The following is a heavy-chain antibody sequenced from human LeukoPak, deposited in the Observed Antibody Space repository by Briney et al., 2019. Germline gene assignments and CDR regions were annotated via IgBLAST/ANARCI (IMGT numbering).Heavy chain of an antibody. Sequence: GGSLRLSCAASGFTFSDYAMTWVRQAPGKGLEWVATISGSGVMTYYADSVKGRFTVSGDNAKNSVYLQMNSLRAEDTAVYYCAREDSSSGYRYFDHWGQGTLVTVSS. CDR2: ISGSGVMT. V-gene: IGHV3-23*01. J-gene: IGHJ4*02. D-gene: IGHD3-22*01. CDR1: GFTFSDYA. CDR3: AREDSSSGYRYFDH.